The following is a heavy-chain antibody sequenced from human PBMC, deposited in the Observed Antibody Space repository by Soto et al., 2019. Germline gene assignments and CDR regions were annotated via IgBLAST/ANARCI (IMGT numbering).Heavy chain of an antibody. V-gene: IGHV1-8*01. Sequence: QVQLVQSGAEVKKPGASVKVSCKASGYTFTSYDINWVRQATGQGLEWMGWMNPNSGNTGYAQKFQGRVTMTRNTSISTAYMELSSLRSEDTAVYYCARAGCSSTSCYGDAFDIWGQGTMATVSS. D-gene: IGHD2-2*01. CDR1: GYTFTSYD. CDR3: ARAGCSSTSCYGDAFDI. J-gene: IGHJ3*02. CDR2: MNPNSGNT.